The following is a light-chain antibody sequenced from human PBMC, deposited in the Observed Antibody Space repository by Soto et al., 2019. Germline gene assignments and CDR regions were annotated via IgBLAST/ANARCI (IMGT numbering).Light chain of an antibody. J-gene: IGKJ4*01. CDR1: QSVSSY. CDR3: QQRSNRPLS. Sequence: EIVLTQSPATLSLSPGERATLSCRASQSVSSYLAWYQQKPGQAPRLLIYDASNRATGIPARFSGSGSGTDFTLTISSLEPEDFAVHYCQQRSNRPLSFGGGTKVEIK. V-gene: IGKV3-11*01. CDR2: DAS.